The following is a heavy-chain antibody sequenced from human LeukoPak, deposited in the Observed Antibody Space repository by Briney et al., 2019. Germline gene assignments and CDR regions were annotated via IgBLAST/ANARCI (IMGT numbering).Heavy chain of an antibody. J-gene: IGHJ6*02. CDR1: GFTFTSYA. CDR3: GQSTTHLYYYYGMDV. V-gene: IGHV3-23*01. D-gene: IGHD1-7*01. Sequence: PGGSLRLSCAASGFTFTSYAMSWVRQAPGKGLEWVSVISGSGDSTYYADSVKGRFTISRDNSRNSLHLQMNSLRAEDTAVYYCGQSTTHLYYYYGMDVWGQGTTVTVSS. CDR2: ISGSGDST.